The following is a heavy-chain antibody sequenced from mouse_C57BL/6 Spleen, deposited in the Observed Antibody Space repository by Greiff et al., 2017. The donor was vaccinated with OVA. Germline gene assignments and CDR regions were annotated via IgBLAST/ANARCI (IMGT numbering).Heavy chain of an antibody. V-gene: IGHV1-20*01. CDR2: ISPYNGDT. Sequence: VQLQQSGPELVKPGESVKISCKASGYSFTGYVMNWVMQRHGKSLEWIGRISPYNGDTFYNQKLKGKVTLTVDKSSSTAHLEIRSLTSEDSAVYYCASWAYGRSDGVADWGQRTLVTVAT. CDR3: ASWAYGRSDGVAD. D-gene: IGHD1-1*01. CDR1: GYSFTGYV. J-gene: IGHJ3*01.